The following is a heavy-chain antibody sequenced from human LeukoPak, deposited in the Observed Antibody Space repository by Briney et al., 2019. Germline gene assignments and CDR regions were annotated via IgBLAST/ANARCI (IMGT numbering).Heavy chain of an antibody. D-gene: IGHD3-22*01. V-gene: IGHV4-59*01. CDR3: ARERDYYDSSGYFVFDY. CDR2: ISYSGST. Sequence: NPSETLSLTCTVSGGSISSYYWSWIRQPPGKGLEWIGYISYSGSTNYNPSLKSRVTISKDTSKNQFSLKLSSVTAADTAVYYCARERDYYDSSGYFVFDYWGQGTLVIVSS. J-gene: IGHJ4*02. CDR1: GGSISSYY.